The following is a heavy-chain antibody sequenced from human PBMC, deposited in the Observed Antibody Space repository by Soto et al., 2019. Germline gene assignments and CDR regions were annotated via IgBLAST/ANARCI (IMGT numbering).Heavy chain of an antibody. CDR3: ARDKTTGLFDY. J-gene: IGHJ4*02. CDR2: INHSGST. D-gene: IGHD1-7*01. V-gene: IGHV4-34*01. Sequence: QVQLQQWGAGLLKPSETLSLTCAVYGGSFSGYYWTWIRQPPGTGLEWIGEINHSGSTNYNPSLKSRVTISVDTSKNQCSLKLTSVTAANTAVYYCARDKTTGLFDYWGQGPLVTVSS. CDR1: GGSFSGYY.